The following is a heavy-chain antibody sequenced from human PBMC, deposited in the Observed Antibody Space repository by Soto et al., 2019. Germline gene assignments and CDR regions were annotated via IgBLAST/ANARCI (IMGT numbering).Heavy chain of an antibody. J-gene: IGHJ5*02. D-gene: IGHD3-3*01. Sequence: SETLSLTCTVSGGSISSGDYYWSWIRQHPGKGLEWIGYIYYSGSTYYNPSLKSRVTISVDTSKNQFSLKLSSVTAADTAVYYCARWWSGSRQGFDLWGQGTLVTVSS. CDR1: GGSISSGDYY. CDR3: ARWWSGSRQGFDL. V-gene: IGHV4-31*03. CDR2: IYYSGST.